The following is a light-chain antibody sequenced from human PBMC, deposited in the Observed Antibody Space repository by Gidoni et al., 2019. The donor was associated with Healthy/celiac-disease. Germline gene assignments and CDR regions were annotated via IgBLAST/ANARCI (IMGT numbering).Light chain of an antibody. Sequence: IQMTESRSYLSASVGDRVTITCRASQSISSYLDWYQQKPGKAPKLLISAASSLQGGVPSRFSGSGSGTDFTLTIGSLQPEDFATYYCQQSYSTPQACGQGTKLEIK. J-gene: IGKJ2*01. CDR2: AAS. CDR1: QSISSY. CDR3: QQSYSTPQA. V-gene: IGKV1-39*01.